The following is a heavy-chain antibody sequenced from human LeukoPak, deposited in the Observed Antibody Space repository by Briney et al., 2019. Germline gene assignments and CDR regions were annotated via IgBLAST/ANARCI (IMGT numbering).Heavy chain of an antibody. CDR1: GFTINRYS. CDR3: ARMMTDFDGSGHDIQRGAFDI. J-gene: IGHJ3*02. D-gene: IGHD3-22*01. Sequence: GGAPRLSCAAPGFTINRYSMHWVRPAPSKGLEWGAVILYYGRYQFYADSVKGRFTVSRDNSKNTLFLQMNSLRAEDTAVYHCARMMTDFDGSGHDIQRGAFDIWGQGTMVTVS. CDR2: ILYYGRYQ. V-gene: IGHV3-30*04.